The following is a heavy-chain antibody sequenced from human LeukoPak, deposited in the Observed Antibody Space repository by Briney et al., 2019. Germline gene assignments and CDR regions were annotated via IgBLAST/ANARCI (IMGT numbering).Heavy chain of an antibody. D-gene: IGHD2-2*01. CDR2: ISGSGGST. V-gene: IGHV3-23*01. CDR3: AKGLFYVVRLDY. CDR1: GLTFSSYA. Sequence: GGSVRVSCVASGLTFSSYAMRWVGQAPGTGLEWVSAISGSGGSTYYADSVKGRFTISRDNTKNTLYLQMNSLRAEDTAVYYCAKGLFYVVRLDYWGQGTLVTVSS. J-gene: IGHJ4*02.